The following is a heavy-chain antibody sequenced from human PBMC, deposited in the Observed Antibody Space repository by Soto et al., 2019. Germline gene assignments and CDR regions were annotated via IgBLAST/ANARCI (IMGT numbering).Heavy chain of an antibody. CDR1: GGSISSDYW. J-gene: IGHJ4*02. CDR2: IYHTGRA. V-gene: IGHV4-4*02. Sequence: SETLSLTCAVSGGSISSDYWWSWVRQSPGEELEWIGEIYHTGRAHYNPSLKSRVTISVDQSKNQLSLRLDSVSAADTAVYYCARNGYYCIYNWGQGALVTVSS. CDR3: ARNGYYCIYN. D-gene: IGHD1-1*01.